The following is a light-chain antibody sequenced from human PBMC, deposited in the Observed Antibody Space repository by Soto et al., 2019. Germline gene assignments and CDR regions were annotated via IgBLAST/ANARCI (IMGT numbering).Light chain of an antibody. CDR1: NSDVGYYNY. Sequence: QSALAQPASVSGSPGQSITISCTGTNSDVGYYNYVSWFQQHPGKAPKLMIYEVSNRPSGVSNRFSGSKSGNTASLTISGLQAEDEADYYCLSKTSSISYVFGTGTKVTVL. CDR2: EVS. V-gene: IGLV2-14*01. CDR3: LSKTSSISYV. J-gene: IGLJ1*01.